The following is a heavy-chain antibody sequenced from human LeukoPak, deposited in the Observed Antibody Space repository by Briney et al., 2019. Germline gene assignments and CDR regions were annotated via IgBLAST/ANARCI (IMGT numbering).Heavy chain of an antibody. J-gene: IGHJ3*02. Sequence: PSETLPLTCTVSDGSISSYYWSWIRQPPGKGLEWIGYGHYSGKTYYNPSLRGRATLSVDTSRTQFSLKLNSVTAADTAVYYCARWGETSTSGLRAFDIWGQGTVVTVSS. CDR1: DGSISSYY. CDR2: GHYSGKT. CDR3: ARWGETSTSGLRAFDI. D-gene: IGHD3-10*01. V-gene: IGHV4-59*01.